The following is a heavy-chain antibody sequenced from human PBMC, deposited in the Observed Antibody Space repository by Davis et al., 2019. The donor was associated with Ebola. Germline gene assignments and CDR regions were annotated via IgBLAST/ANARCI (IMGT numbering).Heavy chain of an antibody. Sequence: PGGSLRLSCAASGFTFSNYAMNWVRQAPGKGLEWVSGISGSGGTTYYADSVQGRFTISRDHSKNTLFLQMNSLRAEDTAVYYCARGTGLSTDCCPVDYWGQGTLVTVSS. CDR1: GFTFSNYA. CDR2: ISGSGGTT. D-gene: IGHD2-21*01. J-gene: IGHJ4*02. CDR3: ARGTGLSTDCCPVDY. V-gene: IGHV3-23*01.